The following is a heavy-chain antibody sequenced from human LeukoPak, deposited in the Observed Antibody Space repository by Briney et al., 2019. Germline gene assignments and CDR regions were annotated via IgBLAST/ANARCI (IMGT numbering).Heavy chain of an antibody. J-gene: IGHJ5*02. Sequence: ASVKVSCKASGYTFTGYYMHWVRQAPAQGPAWMGWINPNSGGTDYAQKVQGRVTMTRDTSINTAYMELSSLRSEDTAVYDCATDPRYSSGWYNWFDPWGQGTLVTVSS. V-gene: IGHV1-2*02. CDR1: GYTFTGYY. D-gene: IGHD6-19*01. CDR2: INPNSGGT. CDR3: ATDPRYSSGWYNWFDP.